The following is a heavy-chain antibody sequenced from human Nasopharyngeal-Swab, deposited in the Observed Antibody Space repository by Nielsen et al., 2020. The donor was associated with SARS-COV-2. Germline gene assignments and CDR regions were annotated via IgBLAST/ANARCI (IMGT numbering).Heavy chain of an antibody. Sequence: GEALKISCAASGFTFSRYWMHWVRPVPGKGLVWVSRIINDETTTIHADSVKGRFTISRDNAKNTLYLQMNSLSPEDTAVYFCATGDQSDFEIWGQGTMVTVSS. CDR3: ATGDQSDFEI. D-gene: IGHD7-27*01. V-gene: IGHV3-74*01. CDR2: IINDETTT. J-gene: IGHJ3*02. CDR1: GFTFSRYW.